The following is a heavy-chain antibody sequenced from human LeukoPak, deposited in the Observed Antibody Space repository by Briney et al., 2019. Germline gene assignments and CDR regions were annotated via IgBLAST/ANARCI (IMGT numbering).Heavy chain of an antibody. CDR1: GYSFTNYW. CDR2: IYHGDSDT. Sequence: GESLKISCKGSGYSFTNYWIGWVRQMPGKGLEWMGIIYHGDSDTRYSPSFQGQVTISADKSISTAYLQWSSLKASDTAMYYCARQKTSGGISDAFDIWGQGTMVTVSS. CDR3: ARQKTSGGISDAFDI. V-gene: IGHV5-51*01. J-gene: IGHJ3*02. D-gene: IGHD4-23*01.